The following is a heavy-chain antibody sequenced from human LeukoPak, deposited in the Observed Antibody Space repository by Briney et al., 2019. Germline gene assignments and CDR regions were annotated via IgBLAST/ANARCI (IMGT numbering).Heavy chain of an antibody. D-gene: IGHD4-23*01. CDR2: ISTSGGTI. Sequence: GGSHRLSYAASGFLFNSCQINWVGQAPGKGLEWVSYISTSGGTIYYADSVKGRFTISRDNAKNSLYLQMNSLRAEDTAVYYCARDSYYGGTLDYWGQGTLVTVSS. CDR1: GFLFNSCQ. V-gene: IGHV3-48*03. CDR3: ARDSYYGGTLDY. J-gene: IGHJ4*02.